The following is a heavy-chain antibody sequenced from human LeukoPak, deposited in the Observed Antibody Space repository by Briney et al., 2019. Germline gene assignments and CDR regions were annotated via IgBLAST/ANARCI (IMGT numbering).Heavy chain of an antibody. Sequence: GGSLRLSCAASGFTFSTYCMHWVCQAPGKGPMWVSRICPDGTVTNYADSVKARFIISRDNSKNTLYLQMNSLRAEDTAVYYCVSGYAIGGYFDYWGQGTLVTVSS. J-gene: IGHJ4*02. CDR1: GFTFSTYC. V-gene: IGHV3-74*01. CDR2: ICPDGTVT. D-gene: IGHD5-12*01. CDR3: VSGYAIGGYFDY.